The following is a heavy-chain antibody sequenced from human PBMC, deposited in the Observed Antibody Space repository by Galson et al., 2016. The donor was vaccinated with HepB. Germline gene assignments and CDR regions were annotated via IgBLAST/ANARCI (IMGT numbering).Heavy chain of an antibody. V-gene: IGHV3-9*01. CDR3: AKPIRFLGGFFDL. CDR1: GFTFDDYA. CDR2: ISWNSGNI. J-gene: IGHJ3*01. Sequence: SLRLSCAASGFTFDDYAMHWVRQAPGKGLEWVSGISWNSGNIDYGDSVKGRFTISRDNAKNSLFLQMNSLRPEDTALYYCAKPIRFLGGFFDLGGQGTMVTVSS. D-gene: IGHD3-3*01.